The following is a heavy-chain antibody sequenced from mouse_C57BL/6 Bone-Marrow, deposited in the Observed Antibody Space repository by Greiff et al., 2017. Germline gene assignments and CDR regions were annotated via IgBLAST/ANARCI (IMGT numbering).Heavy chain of an antibody. CDR2: IWRGGST. V-gene: IGHV2-5*01. Sequence: VKLVESGPGLVQPSQSLSITCTVSGFSLTSYGVHWVRQSPGKGLEWLGVIWRGGSTDYNAAFMSRLSITKDNSKSQVFFKMNSLQADDTAIYYCAKRGYGSSDAMDYWGQGTSVTVSS. CDR1: GFSLTSYG. CDR3: AKRGYGSSDAMDY. J-gene: IGHJ4*01. D-gene: IGHD1-1*01.